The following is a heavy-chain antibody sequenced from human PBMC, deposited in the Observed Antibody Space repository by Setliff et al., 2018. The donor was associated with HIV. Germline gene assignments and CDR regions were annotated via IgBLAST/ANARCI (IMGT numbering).Heavy chain of an antibody. D-gene: IGHD3-10*01. J-gene: IGHJ4*02. CDR3: ARLVRGGSGHYFDY. Sequence: PSETLSLTCAVSGYSISSGYYWGWIRQPPGKGLEWIGTVFYSGSTSYSPPLKSRVTISVDTSKNQFPLKLKSVTAADTALYYCARLVRGGSGHYFDYWGQGKLVTVSS. CDR1: GYSISSGYY. CDR2: VFYSGST. V-gene: IGHV4-38-2*01.